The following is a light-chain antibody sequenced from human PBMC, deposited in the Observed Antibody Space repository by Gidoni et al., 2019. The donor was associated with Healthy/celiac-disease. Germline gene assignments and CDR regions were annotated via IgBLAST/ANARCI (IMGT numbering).Light chain of an antibody. V-gene: IGKV1-39*01. Sequence: IKMPQSPSSLSASVGDRVTITCRASQSISSYLNWYQQKPGKAPKLLIYAASSLQSGVPSRFSGSGSGTDFTLTISSLQPEDFATYYCQQSYSTPYTFXXXTKLEIK. J-gene: IGKJ2*01. CDR2: AAS. CDR3: QQSYSTPYT. CDR1: QSISSY.